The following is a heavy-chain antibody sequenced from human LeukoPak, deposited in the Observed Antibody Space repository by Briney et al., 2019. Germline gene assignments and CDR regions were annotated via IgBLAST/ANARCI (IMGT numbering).Heavy chain of an antibody. J-gene: IGHJ4*02. CDR2: IIPILGIA. D-gene: IGHD3-3*01. CDR1: GGTFTSYA. V-gene: IGHV1-69*04. CDR3: ARDRTLGVPTTFDY. Sequence: SVEVSCKASGGTFTSYAFSWVRQAPGQGLEWMGRIIPILGIANYAQKLQGRVTITADKSASEAYMELSSLRSDDTAMYYCARDRTLGVPTTFDYWGQGTLVTVSS.